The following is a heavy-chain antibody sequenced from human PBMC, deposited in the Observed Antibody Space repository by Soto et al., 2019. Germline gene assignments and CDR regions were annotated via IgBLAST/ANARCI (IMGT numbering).Heavy chain of an antibody. CDR1: GFTFSNAW. D-gene: IGHD6-6*01. CDR2: IKSKTDGGTT. V-gene: IGHV3-15*01. CDR3: TTDLRPAATLSIAARPDYYYYGMDV. J-gene: IGHJ6*02. Sequence: GGSLRLSCAASGFTFSNAWMSWVRQAPGKGLEWVGRIKSKTDGGTTDYAAPVKGRFTISRDDSKNTLYLQMNSLKTEDTAVYYCTTDLRPAATLSIAARPDYYYYGMDVGGQGTTVTVSS.